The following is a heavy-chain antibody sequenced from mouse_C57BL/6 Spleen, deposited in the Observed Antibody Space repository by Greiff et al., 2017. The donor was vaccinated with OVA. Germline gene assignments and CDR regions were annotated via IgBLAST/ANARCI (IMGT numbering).Heavy chain of an antibody. Sequence: QVQLQQPGAELVRPGTSVKLSCKASGYTFTSYWMHWVKQRPGQGLEWIGVIDPSDSYTHYNQKFKGKATLTVDTSSSTAYMHLSSLTSEDSAGYYCARDYGSSYAMDYWGQGTSVSVSS. CDR1: GYTFTSYW. V-gene: IGHV1-59*01. D-gene: IGHD1-1*01. J-gene: IGHJ4*01. CDR2: IDPSDSYT. CDR3: ARDYGSSYAMDY.